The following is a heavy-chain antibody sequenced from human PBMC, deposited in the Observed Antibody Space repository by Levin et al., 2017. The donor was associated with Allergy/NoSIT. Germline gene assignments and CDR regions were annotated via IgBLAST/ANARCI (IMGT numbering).Heavy chain of an antibody. CDR1: GGSISSSSYY. CDR2: IYYSGST. D-gene: IGHD5-12*01. V-gene: IGHV4-39*01. Sequence: SQTLSLTCTVSGGSISSSSYYWGWIRQPPGKGLEWIGSIYYSGSTYYNPSLKSRVTISVDTSKNQFSLKLSSVTAADTAVYYCARHGSGYDFPFDYWGQGTLVTVSS. CDR3: ARHGSGYDFPFDY. J-gene: IGHJ4*02.